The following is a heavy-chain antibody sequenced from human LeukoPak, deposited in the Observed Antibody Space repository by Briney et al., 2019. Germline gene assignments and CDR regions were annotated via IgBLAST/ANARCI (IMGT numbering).Heavy chain of an antibody. CDR2: IYYSGST. CDR1: GGSISSGGYY. D-gene: IGHD2-15*01. J-gene: IGHJ6*02. CDR3: ARVQKLIRDIVVVVAAPVTYYYYGMDV. V-gene: IGHV4-31*03. Sequence: SETLSLTCTVSGGSISSGGYYWSWIRQHPGKGLEWIGYIYYSGSTYYNPSLKSRVTISVDTSKNQFSLKLSSVTAADTAVYYCARVQKLIRDIVVVVAAPVTYYYYGMDVWGQGTTVTVSS.